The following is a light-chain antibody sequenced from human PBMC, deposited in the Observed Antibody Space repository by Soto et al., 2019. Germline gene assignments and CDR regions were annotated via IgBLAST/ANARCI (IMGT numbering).Light chain of an antibody. CDR1: QNISSY. V-gene: IGKV3-20*01. CDR3: QQYGSSPPRT. J-gene: IGKJ1*01. CDR2: GAS. Sequence: EIVLTQSPSTLSLSPGKRATLSCRASQNISSYLIWYQQKPGQAPRLLIYGASTRATDVPDRFSGSGSGADFTLSISRLEPEDFAVYYCQQYGSSPPRTFGQGTKVDIK.